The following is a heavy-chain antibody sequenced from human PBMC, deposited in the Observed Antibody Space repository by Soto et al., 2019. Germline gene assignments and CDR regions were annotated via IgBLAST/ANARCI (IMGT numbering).Heavy chain of an antibody. J-gene: IGHJ6*02. CDR2: IIHIFGTA. V-gene: IGHV1-69*12. CDR1: GGTFSSYA. D-gene: IGHD4-4*01. CDR3: ARGPLHSNSGMDV. Sequence: QVQLVQSGAEVKKPGSSVKVSCKASGGTFSSYAISWVRQAPGQGLEWLGGIIHIFGTANYAQKFQGRVTSTADESTSTGYMELSSLRSEGTAVYDCARGPLHSNSGMDVWGQGATVTVSS.